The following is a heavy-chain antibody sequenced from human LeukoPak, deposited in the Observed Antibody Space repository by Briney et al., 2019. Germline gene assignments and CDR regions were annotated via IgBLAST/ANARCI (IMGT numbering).Heavy chain of an antibody. CDR2: INSDGSSA. J-gene: IGHJ4*02. D-gene: IGHD2/OR15-2a*01. V-gene: IGHV3-74*01. CDR1: GFTFTSYW. CDR3: VRDGSSRGNFDY. Sequence: PGGSLRLSCAASGFTFTSYWIHWVRQAPGKGLVWVSRINSDGSSASYADSVKGRFTISRDNAKNSLYLQMNSLRTEDTAVYYCVRDGSSRGNFDYWGQGTLVSVSS.